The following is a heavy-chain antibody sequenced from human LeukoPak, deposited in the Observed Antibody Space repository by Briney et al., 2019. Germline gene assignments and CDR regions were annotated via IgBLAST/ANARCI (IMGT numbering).Heavy chain of an antibody. J-gene: IGHJ4*02. D-gene: IGHD2-2*01. CDR2: ISGNGGST. CDR3: AKDTAPATIYGYFDY. V-gene: IGHV3-23*01. CDR1: GSTFESDA. Sequence: GGSLRLSCEASGSTFESDAMSWVRQAPGKGPEWVSTISGNGGSTYYADSVKGRFTISRDNSKKTLYLQMNSLRAEDTAVYYCAKDTAPATIYGYFDYWGQGTLVTVSS.